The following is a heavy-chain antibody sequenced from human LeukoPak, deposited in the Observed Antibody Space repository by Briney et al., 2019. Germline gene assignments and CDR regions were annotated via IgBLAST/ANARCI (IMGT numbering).Heavy chain of an antibody. V-gene: IGHV3-7*04. J-gene: IGHJ6*02. D-gene: IGHD7-27*01. Sequence: GGPLRLSCAASGFTFSSYWMIWVRQAPGKGLECVASINQDGSEKYYVDSVKGRFTISRDNPNNSLYLHMNSLRAEDTAVYYCARADWGSVDVWGQGTTVTVSS. CDR3: ARADWGSVDV. CDR1: GFTFSSYW. CDR2: INQDGSEK.